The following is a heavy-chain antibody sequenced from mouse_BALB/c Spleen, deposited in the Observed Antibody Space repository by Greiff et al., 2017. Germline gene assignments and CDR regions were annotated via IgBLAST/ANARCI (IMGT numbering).Heavy chain of an antibody. CDR3: ARGIYYYGSSGGYFDY. CDR1: GDSITSGY. D-gene: IGHD1-1*01. CDR2: ISYSGST. Sequence: EVKLMESGPSLVKPSQTLSLTCSVTGDSITSGYWNWIRKFPGNKLEYMGYISYSGSTYYNPSLKSRISITRDTSKNQYYLQLNSVTTEDTATYYCARGIYYYGSSGGYFDYWGQGTTLTVSS. J-gene: IGHJ2*01. V-gene: IGHV3-8*02.